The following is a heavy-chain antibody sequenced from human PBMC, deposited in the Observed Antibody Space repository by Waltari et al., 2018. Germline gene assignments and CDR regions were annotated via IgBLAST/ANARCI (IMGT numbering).Heavy chain of an antibody. CDR1: GFPFSSYG. CDR2: IWYDGSNK. Sequence: QVQLVESGGGVVQPGRSLRLSCAASGFPFSSYGMHWVRQAPGKGLEWVAVIWYDGSNKYYADSVKGRFTISRDNSKNTLYLQMNSLRAEDTAVYYCAKERAFITPDAFDIWGQGTTVTVSS. V-gene: IGHV3-33*06. D-gene: IGHD3-22*01. CDR3: AKERAFITPDAFDI. J-gene: IGHJ3*02.